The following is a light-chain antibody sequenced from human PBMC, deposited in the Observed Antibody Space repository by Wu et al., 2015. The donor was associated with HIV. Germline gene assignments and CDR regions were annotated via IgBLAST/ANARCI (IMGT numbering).Light chain of an antibody. CDR2: GTS. CDR3: QQYASSPYA. J-gene: IGKJ2*01. CDR1: QSLDNTY. Sequence: VVLTQSPDTLSLSVGETATLSCTVSQSLDNTYLAWYQQRPGQSPRLLIYGTSTRATDIPGRFSGSGSGRELTLTINKLEAEDCAIYFCQQYASSPYAFGQGTRIEI. V-gene: IGKV3-20*01.